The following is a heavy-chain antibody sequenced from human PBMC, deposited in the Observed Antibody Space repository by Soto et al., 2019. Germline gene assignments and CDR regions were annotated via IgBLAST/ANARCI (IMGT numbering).Heavy chain of an antibody. CDR1: GYTFTSYD. CDR2: MNPNSGKT. J-gene: IGHJ5*02. V-gene: IGHV1-8*01. D-gene: IGHD2-2*01. Sequence: ASVKVSCKASGYTFTSYDINWVRQATGQGLEWMGWMNPNSGKTAYAQKFQGRITMTRNTSLSTAYMELSSLRSEDKAVYYCARATPIFFVVVPSHPRNWFDTWGQGTLVTAPQ. CDR3: ARATPIFFVVVPSHPRNWFDT.